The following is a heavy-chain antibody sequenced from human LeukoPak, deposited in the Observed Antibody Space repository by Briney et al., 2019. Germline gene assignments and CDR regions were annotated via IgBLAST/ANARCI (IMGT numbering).Heavy chain of an antibody. CDR3: TTDGYYYDSSGPLDY. CDR1: GFTFSNAW. V-gene: IGHV3-15*01. J-gene: IGHJ4*02. CDR2: IKSKTDGGTT. D-gene: IGHD3-22*01. Sequence: GGSLRLSCAASGFTFSNAWMSWVRQAPGKGLEWVGRIKSKTDGGTTDDAAPVKGRFTISRDDSKNTLYLQMSSLKTEDTAVYYCTTDGYYYDSSGPLDYWGQGTLVTVSS.